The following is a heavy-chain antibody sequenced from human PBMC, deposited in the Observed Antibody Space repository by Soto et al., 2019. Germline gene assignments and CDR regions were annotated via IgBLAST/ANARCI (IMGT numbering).Heavy chain of an antibody. Sequence: QVQLVESGGGVVQPGRSLRLSCAASGFTFSSYAMHWVRQAPGKGLEWVAVISYDGSNKYYADSVKGRFTISRDNSKNTLYLQMNSLRAEDTAVYYCVLRAGGDDLDYYFGMDVWGQGTTVTVSS. CDR2: ISYDGSNK. J-gene: IGHJ6*02. CDR3: VLRAGGDDLDYYFGMDV. CDR1: GFTFSSYA. D-gene: IGHD2-15*01. V-gene: IGHV3-30-3*01.